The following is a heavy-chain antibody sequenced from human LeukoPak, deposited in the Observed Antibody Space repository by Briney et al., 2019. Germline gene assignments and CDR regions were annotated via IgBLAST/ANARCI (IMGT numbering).Heavy chain of an antibody. Sequence: SETLSLTCAVYGGSFSGFYWSWIRQSPSRGLEWIGEINPGGSTNYNPSLESRVTISVDRSKNQFSLRVASVTAADTAVYYCAREDCTGGDCTNFDHWGQGTLVTVSS. V-gene: IGHV4-34*01. CDR1: GGSFSGFY. J-gene: IGHJ4*02. CDR3: AREDCTGGDCTNFDH. CDR2: INPGGST. D-gene: IGHD2-8*02.